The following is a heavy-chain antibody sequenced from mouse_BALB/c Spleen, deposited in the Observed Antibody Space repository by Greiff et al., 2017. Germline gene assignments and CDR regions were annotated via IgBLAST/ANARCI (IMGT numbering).Heavy chain of an antibody. D-gene: IGHD2-10*01. V-gene: IGHV5-9-3*01. Sequence: EVHLVESGGGLVKPGGSLKLSCAASGFTFSSYAMSWVRQTPEKRLEWVATISSGGSYTYYPDSVKGRFTISRDNAKNTLYLQMSSLRSEDTAMYYCARHDSYPYYYAMDYWGQGTSVTVSS. J-gene: IGHJ4*01. CDR2: ISSGGSYT. CDR1: GFTFSSYA. CDR3: ARHDSYPYYYAMDY.